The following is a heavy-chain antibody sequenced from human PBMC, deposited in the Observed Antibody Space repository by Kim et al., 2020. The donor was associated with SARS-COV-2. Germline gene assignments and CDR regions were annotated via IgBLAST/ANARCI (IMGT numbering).Heavy chain of an antibody. V-gene: IGHV3-53*01. CDR3: ARFYGDYAWWFDP. J-gene: IGHJ5*02. Sequence: YATSAKGRFTISRDNSKNTLYLQMNSLRAEDTAVYYCARFYGDYAWWFDPWGQGTLVTVSS. D-gene: IGHD4-17*01.